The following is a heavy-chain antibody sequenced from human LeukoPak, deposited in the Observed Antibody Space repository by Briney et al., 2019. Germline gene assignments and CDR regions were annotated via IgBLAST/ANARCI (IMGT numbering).Heavy chain of an antibody. CDR3: ARQEARNYYYEGLDY. Sequence: SETLSLTCTVSGDSISSTNYYWGWIRQPPGKGLEWIGSIYYSGSTYYNPSLESRVTISVDTSKNQFSLKLSSVTAADTAVYYCARQEARNYYYEGLDYWGQGTLVTVSS. CDR2: IYYSGST. V-gene: IGHV4-39*01. CDR1: GDSISSTNYY. D-gene: IGHD3-22*01. J-gene: IGHJ4*02.